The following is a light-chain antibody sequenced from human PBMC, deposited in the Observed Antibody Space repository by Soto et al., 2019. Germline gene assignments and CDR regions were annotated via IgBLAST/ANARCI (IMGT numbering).Light chain of an antibody. CDR3: QQFNNWPPYT. CDR1: QSVSSN. J-gene: IGKJ2*01. V-gene: IGKV3-15*01. CDR2: GAS. Sequence: IVMTQSPATLSVSPGEGATLSCRASQSVSSNLAWYQQKPGQAPRLLIYGASTRATGIPARFSGSGSGTDFTLTISSLQSEDFAVYYCQQFNNWPPYTFGQGTKLEIK.